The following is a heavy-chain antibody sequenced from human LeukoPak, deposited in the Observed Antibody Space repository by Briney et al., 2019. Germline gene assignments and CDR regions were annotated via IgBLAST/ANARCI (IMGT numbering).Heavy chain of an antibody. CDR1: GITFSTYG. CDR3: ARASLRSDYLSGTSFDY. CDR2: IWYDGSNK. J-gene: IGHJ4*02. Sequence: GRSLRLSCAASGITFSTYGMHWVRQAPGKGLEWVAFIWYDGSNKYYADSVKGRFTISRDNSKNTLYLQMNSLRAEDTAVYYCARASLRSDYLSGTSFDYWGQGTLVTVSS. D-gene: IGHD1-26*01. V-gene: IGHV3-33*01.